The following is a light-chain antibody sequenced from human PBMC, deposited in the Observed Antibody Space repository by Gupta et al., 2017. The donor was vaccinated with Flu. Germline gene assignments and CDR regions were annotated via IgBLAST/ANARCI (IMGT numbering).Light chain of an antibody. V-gene: IGKV3-20*01. J-gene: IGKJ2*01. CDR3: QLTGSSPPPT. Sequence: IVLTQSACTLSLSPGERSTLSCRASQNVSISHLAWHQQKPGQAPRLLISGASTGDPGVTDRFRGRGYGKDLTLSSSTREPEDFAVYYCQLTGSSPPPTFGQGTKLEIK. CDR1: QNVSISH. CDR2: GAS.